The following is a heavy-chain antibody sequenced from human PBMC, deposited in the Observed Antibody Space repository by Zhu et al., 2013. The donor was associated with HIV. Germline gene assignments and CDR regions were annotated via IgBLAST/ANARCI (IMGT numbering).Heavy chain of an antibody. Sequence: EVQLVESGGGLIQPGGSLRLSCAASGFTVSSNYMSWVRQAPGKGLEWVSVIYSGGSTYYADSVKGRFTISRDNSKNTLYLQMNSLRAEDTAVYYCARAFVTSSSWYDYWGQGTLVTVSS. J-gene: IGHJ4*02. CDR3: ARAFVTSSSWYDY. D-gene: IGHD6-13*01. CDR1: GFTVSSNY. V-gene: IGHV3-53*01. CDR2: IYSGGST.